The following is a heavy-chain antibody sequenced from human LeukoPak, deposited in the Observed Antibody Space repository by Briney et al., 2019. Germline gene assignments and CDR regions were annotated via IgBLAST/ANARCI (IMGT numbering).Heavy chain of an antibody. J-gene: IGHJ6*02. CDR2: MNPNSGNT. CDR3: ARGGTLVQGVTILYGMDV. Sequence: ASVKVSCKTSGDTFTSYDMNWVRQATGQGLEWMGWMNPNSGNTVYAQKFRGRDTMTGDTSTSTAYMELSSLRSEDTAVYYCARGGTLVQGVTILYGMDVWGQGTTVTVS. D-gene: IGHD3-10*01. V-gene: IGHV1-8*01. CDR1: GDTFTSYD.